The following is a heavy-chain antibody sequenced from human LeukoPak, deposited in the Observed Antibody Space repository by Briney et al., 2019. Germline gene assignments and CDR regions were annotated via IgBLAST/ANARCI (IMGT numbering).Heavy chain of an antibody. Sequence: GGSLRLSCAASGFTFSSYAMSWVRQAPGKGLEWVSVIYSGGSTYYADSVKGRFTISRDNSKNTLYLQMNSLRAEDTAVYYCAKEDPSSGYYFDHWGQGTLVTVSS. J-gene: IGHJ4*02. V-gene: IGHV3-23*01. CDR1: GFTFSSYA. CDR2: IYSGGST. CDR3: AKEDPSSGYYFDH. D-gene: IGHD3-22*01.